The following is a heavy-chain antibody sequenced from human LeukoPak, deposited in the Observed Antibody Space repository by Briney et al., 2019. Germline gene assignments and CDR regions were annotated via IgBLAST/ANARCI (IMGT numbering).Heavy chain of an antibody. Sequence: GAALLLSCASSGFSISSYGMQWVRPAPGKGLEWVAFIRYDGSNKYYADSEKGRTIISRNNSQNTLYLQMNSLRAEDTAVYYCAAGYCSGGSCYSSVTDYWGQETLVTVPS. D-gene: IGHD2-15*01. V-gene: IGHV3-30*02. J-gene: IGHJ4*02. CDR3: AAGYCSGGSCYSSVTDY. CDR2: IRYDGSNK. CDR1: GFSISSYG.